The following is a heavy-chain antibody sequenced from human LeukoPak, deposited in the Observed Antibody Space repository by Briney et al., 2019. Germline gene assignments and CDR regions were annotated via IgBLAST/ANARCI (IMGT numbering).Heavy chain of an antibody. CDR3: ARGGDYYDSSGYYNSNY. CDR2: INPNSGGT. J-gene: IGHJ4*02. CDR1: GYTFTGYY. D-gene: IGHD3-22*01. Sequence: ASVKASCKASGYTFTGYYMHWVRQAPGQGLEWMGWINPNSGGTNYAQKFQGRVTMTRDTSISTAYMELSGLRSDDTAVYYCARGGDYYDSSGYYNSNYWGQGTLVTVSS. V-gene: IGHV1-2*02.